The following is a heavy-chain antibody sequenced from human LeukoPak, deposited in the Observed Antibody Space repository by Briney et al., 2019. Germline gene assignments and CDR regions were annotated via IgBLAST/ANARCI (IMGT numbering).Heavy chain of an antibody. CDR3: ASTAAGTLGWFDP. Sequence: PGGSLRLSCAASGLTFSSYAMHWVRQAPGKGLEWVAVISYDGSNKYYADSVKGRFTISRDNSKNTLYLQMNSLRAEDTAVYYCASTAAGTLGWFDPWGQGTLVTVSS. CDR1: GLTFSSYA. D-gene: IGHD6-13*01. CDR2: ISYDGSNK. V-gene: IGHV3-30-3*01. J-gene: IGHJ5*02.